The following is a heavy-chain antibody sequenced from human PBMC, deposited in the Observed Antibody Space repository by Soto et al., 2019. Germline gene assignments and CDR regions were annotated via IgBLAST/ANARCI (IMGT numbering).Heavy chain of an antibody. J-gene: IGHJ4*02. CDR2: ISSGASTI. V-gene: IGHV3-11*01. D-gene: IGHD6-19*01. CDR3: DPRSGSVAASVTYYFDY. Sequence: GGSLRLSCATTGFRFSDYYMTWIRQAPGKGLEWVSYISSGASTIYYAHSVRGRFTISRDNAKNSLYLQMNSLRAEDTAVYYCDPRSGSVAASVTYYFDYWGQGTLVTVSS. CDR1: GFRFSDYY.